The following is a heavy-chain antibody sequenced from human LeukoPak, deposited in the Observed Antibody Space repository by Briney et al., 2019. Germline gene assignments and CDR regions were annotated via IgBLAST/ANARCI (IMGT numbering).Heavy chain of an antibody. Sequence: PSETLSLTCAVYGGSFSGYYWSWIRQPPGKGLEWIGEINHSGSTNYNPSLKSRVTISVDMSKNQFSLKLSSVTAADTAVYYCARPAPYDFWSGYYPHYFDYWGQGTLVTVSS. V-gene: IGHV4-34*01. CDR3: ARPAPYDFWSGYYPHYFDY. CDR2: INHSGST. D-gene: IGHD3-3*01. CDR1: GGSFSGYY. J-gene: IGHJ4*02.